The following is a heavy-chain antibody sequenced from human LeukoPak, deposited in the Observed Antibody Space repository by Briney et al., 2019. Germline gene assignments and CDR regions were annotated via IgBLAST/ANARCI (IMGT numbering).Heavy chain of an antibody. D-gene: IGHD2-8*01. CDR1: GGSISSGVYY. CDR2: IYYSGST. CDR3: AREKNGAFDI. Sequence: SETLSLTCTVSGGSISSGVYYWSWIRQHPGKGLEWIGYIYYSGSTYYNPSLKSRVTISVDTSKNQFSLKLSSVTAADTAVYYCAREKNGAFDIWGQGTMVTVSS. V-gene: IGHV4-31*03. J-gene: IGHJ3*02.